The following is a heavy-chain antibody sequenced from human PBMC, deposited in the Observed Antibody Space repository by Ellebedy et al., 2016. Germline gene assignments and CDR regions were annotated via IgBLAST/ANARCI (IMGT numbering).Heavy chain of an antibody. CDR2: IYYSGST. Sequence: SETLSLTXTVSGGSISSSSYYWGWIRQPPGKGLEWIGSIYYSGSTYYNPSLKSRVTISVDTSKNQFSLKLSSVTAADTAVYYCASLKFGELYRYFDLWGRGTLVTVSS. CDR1: GGSISSSSYY. V-gene: IGHV4-39*01. J-gene: IGHJ2*01. CDR3: ASLKFGELYRYFDL. D-gene: IGHD3-10*01.